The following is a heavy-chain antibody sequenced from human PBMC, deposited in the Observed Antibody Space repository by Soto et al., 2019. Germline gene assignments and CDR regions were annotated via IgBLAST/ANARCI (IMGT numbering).Heavy chain of an antibody. D-gene: IGHD1-26*01. CDR3: ARDPPYSGSYFGFDY. CDR2: ISSSSSYI. CDR1: GFTFSSYS. Sequence: PGGSLRLSCAASGFTFSSYSMNWVRQAPGKGLEWVSSISSSSSYIYYADSVKGRFTISRDNAKNSLYLQMNSLRAEDTAVYYWARDPPYSGSYFGFDYWGQGTLVTVSS. V-gene: IGHV3-21*01. J-gene: IGHJ4*02.